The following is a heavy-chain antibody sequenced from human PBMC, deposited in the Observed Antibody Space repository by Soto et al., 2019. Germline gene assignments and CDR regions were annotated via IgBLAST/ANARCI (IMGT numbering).Heavy chain of an antibody. Sequence: EVQLVESGGDLVQPGGSLRLSCAASGFAVSSNYMTWVRQAPGKGLEWVSVIHSGGDTHYADSVRGRFTISRDNSTNTLYLQMNSLRAEDTAVYYCARSRTGTTYGGMDVWGQGTTVTVSS. J-gene: IGHJ6*02. CDR3: ARSRTGTTYGGMDV. CDR1: GFAVSSNY. V-gene: IGHV3-66*01. D-gene: IGHD1-7*01. CDR2: IHSGGDT.